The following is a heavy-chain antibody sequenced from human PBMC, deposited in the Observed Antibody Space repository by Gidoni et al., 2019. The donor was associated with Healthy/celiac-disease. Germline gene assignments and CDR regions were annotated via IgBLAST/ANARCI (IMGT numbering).Heavy chain of an antibody. CDR2: ISSSSSNI. Sequence: EVQLVESGGGLVKPGGSLRLSCAASGFTFSSYSMNWVRQAPGKGLEWFSSISSSSSNIYYADSVKGRFTISRDNAKNSLYLKMNSLRAEDTAVYYCARDNYGDYEEYFDYWGQGTLVTVSS. CDR3: ARDNYGDYEEYFDY. J-gene: IGHJ4*02. D-gene: IGHD4-17*01. CDR1: GFTFSSYS. V-gene: IGHV3-21*01.